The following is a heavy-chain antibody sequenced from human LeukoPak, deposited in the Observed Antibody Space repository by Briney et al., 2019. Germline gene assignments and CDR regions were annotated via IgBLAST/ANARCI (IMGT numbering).Heavy chain of an antibody. J-gene: IGHJ4*02. CDR2: INPNSGVA. Sequence: APVKVSCKASGYILTDHYIHWVRQARGQGLEWMGRINPNSGVANHAQKFQGRLTMTRDTSIITAYMELSSLTSDDTAVYYCARGTAVGQTRDYWGQGTLVTVSS. V-gene: IGHV1-2*06. CDR1: GYILTDHY. CDR3: ARGTAVGQTRDY. D-gene: IGHD6-13*01.